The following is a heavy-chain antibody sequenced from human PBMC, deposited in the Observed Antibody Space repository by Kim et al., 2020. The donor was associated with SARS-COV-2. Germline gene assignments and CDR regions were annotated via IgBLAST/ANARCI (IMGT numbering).Heavy chain of an antibody. D-gene: IGHD3-10*01. CDR3: AREARGGGWMDV. J-gene: IGHJ6*04. CDR1: GFNVSSNY. CDR2: IYAGGYT. Sequence: GGSLRLSWAASGFNVSSNYISCVRQAPGKGLEWVLVIYAGGYTHYADSVKGRFTISRDNSKNTLYLQMNRLRIEDTAVYYCAREARGGGWMDVWGKGTTVTVSS. V-gene: IGHV3-66*01.